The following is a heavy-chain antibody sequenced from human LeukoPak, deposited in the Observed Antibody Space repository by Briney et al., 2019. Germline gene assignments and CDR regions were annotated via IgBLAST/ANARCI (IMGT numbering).Heavy chain of an antibody. CDR3: ARGFDSKSTYFDY. CDR2: ISYSGST. CDR1: GGSVSSGTYC. D-gene: IGHD5-12*01. Sequence: SETLSLTCTVSGGSVSSGTYCWSWIRQSPTKGLEWIEYISYSGSTNYNPSLKSRVTISLDTSKNQFSLKVRSVTAADTAVYYCARGFDSKSTYFDYWGQGTLVTVSS. J-gene: IGHJ4*02. V-gene: IGHV4-61*01.